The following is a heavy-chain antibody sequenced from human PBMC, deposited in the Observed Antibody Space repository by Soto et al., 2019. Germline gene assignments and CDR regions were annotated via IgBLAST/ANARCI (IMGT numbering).Heavy chain of an antibody. J-gene: IGHJ4*02. CDR1: GYTFTSYA. D-gene: IGHD5-12*01. V-gene: IGHV1-3*01. CDR3: ARGVEMATLAVRYYFDF. CDR2: INAGNGNT. Sequence: ASVKVSCKASGYTFTSYAMHWVRQAPGQRLEWMGWINAGNGNTKYSQKFQGRVTITGDTSASTAYMELSSLRSEDTAVYYCARGVEMATLAVRYYFDFWGQGTLVTVSS.